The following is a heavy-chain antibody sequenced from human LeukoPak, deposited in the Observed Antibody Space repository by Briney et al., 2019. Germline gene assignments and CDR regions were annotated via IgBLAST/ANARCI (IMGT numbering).Heavy chain of an antibody. J-gene: IGHJ4*02. CDR3: ESLGRLEGDVFDY. CDR1: GCSISNYC. V-gene: IGHV4-59*01. Sequence: SETLSLTCTVSGCSISNYCWTWVRLPPAKGLGWIGNMYYSGSSNYYPSLTSQGTVSVATSKSQFSLKLTSVTAADTAADSCESLGRLEGDVFDYWGQGTLVTVCS. CDR2: MYYSGSS. D-gene: IGHD2-15*01.